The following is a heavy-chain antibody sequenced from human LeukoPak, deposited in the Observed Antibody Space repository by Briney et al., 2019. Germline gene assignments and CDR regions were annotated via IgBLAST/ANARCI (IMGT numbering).Heavy chain of an antibody. J-gene: IGHJ1*01. V-gene: IGHV3-7*01. CDR3: ATCSSGYYCDHFQT. CDR1: GFTFSNYL. Sequence: GGSLRLSCTASGFTFSNYLMPWIRQAPGKGLEWVANIKQDGIEKYYVDSVEGRFTVSRDNSKNSLFLQIESLRAADTAVYYCATCSSGYYCDHFQTWGQGSLVTVSS. CDR2: IKQDGIEK. D-gene: IGHD3-22*01.